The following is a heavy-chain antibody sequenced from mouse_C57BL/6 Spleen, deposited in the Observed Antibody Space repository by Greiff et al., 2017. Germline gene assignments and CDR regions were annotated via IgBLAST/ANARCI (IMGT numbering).Heavy chain of an antibody. D-gene: IGHD3-2*02. Sequence: QVQLQQSGAELARPGASVKMSCKASGYTFTSYTMHWVKQRPGQGLEWIGYINPSSGYTKYNQKFKDKATLTADKSSSTAYMQLSSLTSEDSAVYYCAIDSSGSRFAYWGQGTLVTVSA. CDR3: AIDSSGSRFAY. V-gene: IGHV1-4*01. CDR1: GYTFTSYT. CDR2: INPSSGYT. J-gene: IGHJ3*01.